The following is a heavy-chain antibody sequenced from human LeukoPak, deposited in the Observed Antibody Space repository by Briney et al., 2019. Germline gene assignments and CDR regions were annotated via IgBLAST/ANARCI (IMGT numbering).Heavy chain of an antibody. V-gene: IGHV3-21*01. J-gene: IGHJ4*02. CDR2: ISSSSSYI. CDR3: ARANRVRGYFSPPDY. Sequence: PGGSLRLSCAASGFTFSSYSMNWVRQAPGKGLEWVSSISSSSSYIYYADSVKGRFTISRDNAKNTLYLQMNSLRAEDTAVYYCARANRVRGYFSPPDYWGQGTLVTVSS. CDR1: GFTFSSYS. D-gene: IGHD3-22*01.